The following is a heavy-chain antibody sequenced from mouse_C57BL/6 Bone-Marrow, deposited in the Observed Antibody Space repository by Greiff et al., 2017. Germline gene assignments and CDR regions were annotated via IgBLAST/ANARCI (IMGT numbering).Heavy chain of an antibody. Sequence: EVQRVESWGALVKPGGSLKLSCAASGFTFSSYGMSLVRQTPDKRLEWVATISSGGSYTYSPDSVKGRFTISRDNAKNTLYLQMSSLKSEDTAMYYCARRRGSSFDSWGQGTTLTVSS. CDR2: ISSGGSYT. D-gene: IGHD1-1*01. CDR3: ARRRGSSFDS. V-gene: IGHV5-6*01. CDR1: GFTFSSYG. J-gene: IGHJ2*01.